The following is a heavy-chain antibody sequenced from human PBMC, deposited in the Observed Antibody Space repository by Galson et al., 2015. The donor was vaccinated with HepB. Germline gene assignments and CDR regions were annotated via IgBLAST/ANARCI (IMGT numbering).Heavy chain of an antibody. V-gene: IGHV1-46*03. CDR1: GYTFTSYY. Sequence: SVKVSCKASGYTFTSYYMHWVRQAPGQGLEWMGIINPSGGSTSYAQKFQGRVTMTRDTSTSTVYMELSSLRSEDTAVYYCARNYFWSGYYYYYYYMDVWGKGTTVTVSS. D-gene: IGHD3-3*01. CDR2: INPSGGST. J-gene: IGHJ6*03. CDR3: ARNYFWSGYYYYYYYMDV.